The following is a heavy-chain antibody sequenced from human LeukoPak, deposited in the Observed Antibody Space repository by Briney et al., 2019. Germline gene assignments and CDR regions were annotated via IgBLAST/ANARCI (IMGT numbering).Heavy chain of an antibody. V-gene: IGHV3-48*03. CDR3: ASTVTVTPSAFDI. D-gene: IGHD4-11*01. CDR1: GFTFSSYE. CDR2: ISSSGSTI. J-gene: IGHJ3*02. Sequence: GGSLRLSCAASGFTFSSYEMNWVRQAPGKGLEWVSYISSSGSTIYYADSVKGRFSISRDNAKNSLYLQMNSLRAEDTAVYYCASTVTVTPSAFDIWGQGTMVTVSS.